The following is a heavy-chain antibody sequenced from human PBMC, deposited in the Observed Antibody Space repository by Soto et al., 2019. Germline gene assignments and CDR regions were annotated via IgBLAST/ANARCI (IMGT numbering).Heavy chain of an antibody. CDR2: IYYSGST. D-gene: IGHD2-15*01. J-gene: IGHJ5*02. Sequence: SETLSLTCTVSGGSISSGGYYWRWIRQHPGKGLEWIGYIYYSGSTYYNPSLKSRVTISVATPTNQFSLRLTSATAADTAVYYCATAVNCSGGSCSFDPWGQGSLVTLS. V-gene: IGHV4-31*03. CDR1: GGSISSGGYY. CDR3: ATAVNCSGGSCSFDP.